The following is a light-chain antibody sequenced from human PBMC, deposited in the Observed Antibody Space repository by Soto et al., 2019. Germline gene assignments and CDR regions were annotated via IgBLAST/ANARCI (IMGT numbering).Light chain of an antibody. CDR3: QQLNAYPLT. CDR2: GAS. Sequence: DIQLTQSPSFLSTSVGNRVTITCRASQGISSYLAWFQQKPGRAPNLLIYGASTLQSGVPSRFSGSGSGTDFTLTISNLQPEDSAIYYCQQLNAYPLTFGQGTRLEIK. J-gene: IGKJ5*01. CDR1: QGISSY. V-gene: IGKV1-9*01.